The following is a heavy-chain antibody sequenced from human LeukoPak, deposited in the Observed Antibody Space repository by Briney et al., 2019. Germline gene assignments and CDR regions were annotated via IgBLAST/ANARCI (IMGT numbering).Heavy chain of an antibody. J-gene: IGHJ3*01. Sequence: GGSLRLSCAGSGFTFRDAWMSWVRQAPGKGLEWVANIKQDGSEKYYVDSVKGRFTISRDNPKNSLYLQMNSLRAEDTAVYYCARPLGGQDAFDFWGQGTMVTVSS. CDR2: IKQDGSEK. D-gene: IGHD1-26*01. CDR1: GFTFRDAW. CDR3: ARPLGGQDAFDF. V-gene: IGHV3-7*01.